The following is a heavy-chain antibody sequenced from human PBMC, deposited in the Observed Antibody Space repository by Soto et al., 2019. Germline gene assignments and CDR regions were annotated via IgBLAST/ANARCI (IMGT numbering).Heavy chain of an antibody. CDR1: GFTFGNYG. CDR2: ISGGGGST. J-gene: IGHJ3*01. CDR3: AKGFIVVVTVIRPDDSFDV. V-gene: IGHV3-23*01. Sequence: EVQLLESGGGLVQPGGSLRLSCAASGFTFGNYGMNWVRQAPGKGLEWVSGISGGGGSTYYADSVKGRFTISRDPSKNTVFLEMNSLRAEDTAVYYCAKGFIVVVTVIRPDDSFDVWGQGTLLTVSS. D-gene: IGHD2-21*02.